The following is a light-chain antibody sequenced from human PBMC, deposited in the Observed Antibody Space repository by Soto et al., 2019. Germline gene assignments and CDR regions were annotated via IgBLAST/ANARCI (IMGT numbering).Light chain of an antibody. V-gene: IGKV1-33*01. CDR1: HDITNY. J-gene: IGKJ5*01. CDR2: DVS. CDR3: QQYDDLPIT. Sequence: DIQMTQSPSSLSVSVGDRVTITCQASHDITNYLNWYQQKPGKGPKLLICDVSKLETGVPSRFSGSGSGTDFTFTISSLQPEDIATYFCQQYDDLPITFGQGTRLDVK.